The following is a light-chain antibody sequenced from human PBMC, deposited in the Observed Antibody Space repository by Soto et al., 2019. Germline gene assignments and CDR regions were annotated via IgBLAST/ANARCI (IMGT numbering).Light chain of an antibody. CDR2: DVS. J-gene: IGLJ1*01. V-gene: IGLV2-14*01. Sequence: QSVLTLPASVSGSPGQSITISCTGTSSDVGGYNYVSWYQEHPGKAPKLMIYDVSNRPSGVSNRFSGSKSDNTASLTISGLQAEDEADYYCSSYTSDSTYVFGTGTKVTVL. CDR1: SSDVGGYNY. CDR3: SSYTSDSTYV.